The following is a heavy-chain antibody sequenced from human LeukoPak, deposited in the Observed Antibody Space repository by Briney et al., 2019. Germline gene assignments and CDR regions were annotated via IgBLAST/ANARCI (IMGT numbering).Heavy chain of an antibody. J-gene: IGHJ3*01. Sequence: ASVKVSCKASGYTFTGYYMHWVRQAPGQGLEWMGWINPNSGGTNYTQKFQGRVTMTTDTSTTTAYMEVRSLRSDDTAVYYCARAGYNYGYAFDVWGQGTTVIVSP. D-gene: IGHD5-24*01. CDR1: GYTFTGYY. V-gene: IGHV1-2*02. CDR2: INPNSGGT. CDR3: ARAGYNYGYAFDV.